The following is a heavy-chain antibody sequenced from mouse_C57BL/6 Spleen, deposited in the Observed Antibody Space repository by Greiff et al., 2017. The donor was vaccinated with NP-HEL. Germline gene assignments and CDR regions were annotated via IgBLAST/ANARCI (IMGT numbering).Heavy chain of an antibody. J-gene: IGHJ4*01. CDR3: AREGTYDYDCAMDY. D-gene: IGHD2-4*01. CDR2: INYDGSST. Sequence: EVMLVESEGGLVQPGSSMKLSCTASGFTFSDYYMAWVRQVPEKGLEWVANINYDGSSTYYLDSLKSRFIISRDNAKNILYLQMSSLKSEDTATYYCAREGTYDYDCAMDYWGQGTSVTVSS. V-gene: IGHV5-16*01. CDR1: GFTFSDYY.